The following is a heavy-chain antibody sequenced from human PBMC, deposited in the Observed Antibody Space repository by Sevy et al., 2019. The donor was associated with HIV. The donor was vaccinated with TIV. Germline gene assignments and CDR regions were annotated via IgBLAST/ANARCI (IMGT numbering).Heavy chain of an antibody. Sequence: GGSLRLSCAASGFTFTYAWMTWVRQAPGKGLEWLGRIKSRADGGTIDYAASVKGRFRISRDDSKNTLYLQMNSLKTEDTGVYYCSTDPIIVLLVTDGMDVWGQGTSVTVSS. CDR3: STDPIIVLLVTDGMDV. D-gene: IGHD2-8*02. CDR1: GFTFTYAW. J-gene: IGHJ6*02. CDR2: IKSRADGGTI. V-gene: IGHV3-15*01.